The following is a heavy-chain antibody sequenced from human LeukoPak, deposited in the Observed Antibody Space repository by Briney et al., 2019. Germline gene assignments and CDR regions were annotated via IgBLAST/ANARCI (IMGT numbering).Heavy chain of an antibody. CDR1: GFTFSSYW. J-gene: IGHJ4*02. CDR3: ARDWCSGGNCYQYYFDY. Sequence: GGSLRLSCSASGFTFSSYWMHWVRQAPGKGLVWVSRINSDGSNTNYADSVKGRFTISRDNAKNTLYLQMNSLRAEDTAVYYCARDWCSGGNCYQYYFDYWGQGTLVTVSS. D-gene: IGHD2-15*01. V-gene: IGHV3-74*01. CDR2: INSDGSNT.